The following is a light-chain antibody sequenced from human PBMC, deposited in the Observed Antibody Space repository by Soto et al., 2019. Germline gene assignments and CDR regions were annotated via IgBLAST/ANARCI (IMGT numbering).Light chain of an antibody. CDR1: QSVSSSY. V-gene: IGKV3-20*01. CDR2: GAS. CDR3: QQYDNLPQV. Sequence: EVVLTQSPGTLSLSPGERVTLSCRASQSVSSSYLAWYQQKPGQAPRLLIYGASSRATGIPDRFSGGGSGTDFTLTISRLEPEDFATYYCQQYDNLPQVFGGGTKVEIK. J-gene: IGKJ4*01.